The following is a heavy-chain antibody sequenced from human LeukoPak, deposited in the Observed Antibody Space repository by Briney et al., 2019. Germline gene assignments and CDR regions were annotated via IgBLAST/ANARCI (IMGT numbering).Heavy chain of an antibody. V-gene: IGHV1-24*01. D-gene: IGHD2-15*01. Sequence: GASVKVSCKVSGYTLTELSMHWVRQAPGKGLEWMGGFDPEDGETIYAQKFQGRVTMTEDTSTDTAYIELSSLRSEDTAVYYCATFARRSSLQHNAFDIWGQGTMVTVSS. CDR2: FDPEDGET. J-gene: IGHJ3*02. CDR3: ATFARRSSLQHNAFDI. CDR1: GYTLTELS.